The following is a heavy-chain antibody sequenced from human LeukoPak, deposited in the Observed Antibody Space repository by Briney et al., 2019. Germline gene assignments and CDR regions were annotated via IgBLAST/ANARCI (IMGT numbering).Heavy chain of an antibody. CDR3: ASTMGFDC. Sequence: PGGSLRLSCAASGFTFSSYAMSWVRQAPGKGLERVATLSGSGVSTYYADSVKGRFTISRDRFKNTLYLQMNSLRAEDTAIYYCASTMGFDCWGQGTLVTVSS. CDR1: GFTFSSYA. J-gene: IGHJ5*01. D-gene: IGHD3-10*01. CDR2: LSGSGVST. V-gene: IGHV3-23*01.